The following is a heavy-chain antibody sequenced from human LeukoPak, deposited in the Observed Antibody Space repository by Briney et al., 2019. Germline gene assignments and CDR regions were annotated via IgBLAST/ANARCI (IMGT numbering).Heavy chain of an antibody. V-gene: IGHV3-7*05. CDR3: ATWNSDWEFAY. Sequence: GGSLRLSCAASGFTFSGSWMTWVRQAPGKGLEWVAHIKEDGSDKYHVDSVTGRFTISRDNTKNSLYLQMSSLRAEDTAVYYCATWNSDWEFAYWGQGTLVSVSS. CDR1: GFTFSGSW. J-gene: IGHJ4*02. D-gene: IGHD1/OR15-1a*01. CDR2: IKEDGSDK.